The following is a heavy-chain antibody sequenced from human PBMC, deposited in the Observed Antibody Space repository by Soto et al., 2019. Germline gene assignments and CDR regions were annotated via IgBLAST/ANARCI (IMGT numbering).Heavy chain of an antibody. D-gene: IGHD5-18*01. CDR2: IKQSRST. CDR3: ARASNKRGFSYGPDF. Sequence: PSETLSLTCAVYGGSFSGYYWTWIRQPPGKGLEWIGEIKQSRSTNCNPSLNSRVSISVDRSKNQFSLKLTSLTAADTAVYYCARASNKRGFSYGPDFWVHGILVTVSS. J-gene: IGHJ4*01. V-gene: IGHV4-34*01. CDR1: GGSFSGYY.